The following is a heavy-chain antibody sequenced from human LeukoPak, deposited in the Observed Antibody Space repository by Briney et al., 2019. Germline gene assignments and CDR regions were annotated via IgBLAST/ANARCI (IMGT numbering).Heavy chain of an antibody. CDR1: GGTFSNYV. Sequence: GASVKVSCKVSGGTFSNYVIIWVRQAPGQGLEWMGGIIPMFRTPIYAQKFQGRVTITADESTSTAYMEVSSLRSDDTAVYYCARWASTASTPWWPPLDYWGQGTLVTVSS. J-gene: IGHJ4*02. D-gene: IGHD2-15*01. CDR2: IIPMFRTP. V-gene: IGHV1-69*13. CDR3: ARWASTASTPWWPPLDY.